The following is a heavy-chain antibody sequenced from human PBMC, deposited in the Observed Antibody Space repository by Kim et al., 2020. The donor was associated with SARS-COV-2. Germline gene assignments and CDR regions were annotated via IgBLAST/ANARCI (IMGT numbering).Heavy chain of an antibody. J-gene: IGHJ5*02. D-gene: IGHD5-12*01. CDR1: GGSISSGTYF. CDR2: IYTNGGT. Sequence: SETLSLTCTVSGGSISSGTYFWSWIRQPAGKGLEWIGRIYTNGGTNYNPSLKRRVTISMDTSKNQFSLKLSSVTAADTAVYYCTRELATIINWFDTWGQGSLVSVSS. V-gene: IGHV4-61*02. CDR3: TRELATIINWFDT.